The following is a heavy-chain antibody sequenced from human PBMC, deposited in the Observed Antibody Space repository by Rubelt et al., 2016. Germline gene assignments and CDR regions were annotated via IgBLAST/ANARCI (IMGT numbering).Heavy chain of an antibody. D-gene: IGHD6-13*01. Sequence: QVQLQESGPGLVEPSETLSLSCTVSGDSINNNYWSWIRQPPGSGLEWIGYIHYSGTTKYNPSLTSRVTISVDTSKNQSSRKLSSVNAADAAVYYWAADFLGAAGTGDWGQGTLVTVSS. J-gene: IGHJ4*02. V-gene: IGHV4-59*08. CDR1: GDSINNNY. CDR2: IHYSGTT. CDR3: AADFLGAAGTGD.